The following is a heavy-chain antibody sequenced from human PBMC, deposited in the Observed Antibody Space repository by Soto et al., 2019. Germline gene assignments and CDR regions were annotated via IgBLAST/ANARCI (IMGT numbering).Heavy chain of an antibody. CDR3: GDPLSVHSY. J-gene: IGHJ4*01. CDR2: IKQDGSEK. V-gene: IGHV3-7*01. CDR1: GFTFSSHW. Sequence: GGSLRLSCAASGFTFSSHWMSWVRQAPGKGLEWVANIKQDGSEKYYVDSVKGRFTISRDNAKNSLYLQMNSLRVEDTAVYYYGDPLSVHSYRAHGTLDTGSS.